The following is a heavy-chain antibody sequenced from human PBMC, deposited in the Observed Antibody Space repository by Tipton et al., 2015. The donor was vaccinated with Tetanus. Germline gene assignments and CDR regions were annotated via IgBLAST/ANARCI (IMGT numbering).Heavy chain of an antibody. Sequence: SLRLSCAASGFTFDDHAMHWVRQAPGKGLEWVSLISWDARVTYYSDAVKGRFTISRDNRQGSLYLQMDSLRSEDTALYFCTRSHRADYFYGMDVWGQETTVTVSS. CDR3: TRSHRADYFYGMDV. CDR2: ISWDARVT. J-gene: IGHJ6*02. V-gene: IGHV3-43*01. D-gene: IGHD1-14*01. CDR1: GFTFDDHA.